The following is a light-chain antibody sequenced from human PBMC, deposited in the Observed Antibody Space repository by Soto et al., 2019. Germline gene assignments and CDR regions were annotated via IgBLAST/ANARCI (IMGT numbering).Light chain of an antibody. Sequence: DNQLTQSPSSISASVGDRVTITCRASQAVNSWLAWFQQEPGMAPKLVIYDVSSLQSGVPSRFSGSGSGTEFTLTISSLQPEDFATYYCQQSNNHPISFGQGTRLENK. CDR2: DVS. CDR1: QAVNSW. J-gene: IGKJ5*01. CDR3: QQSNNHPIS. V-gene: IGKV1-12*01.